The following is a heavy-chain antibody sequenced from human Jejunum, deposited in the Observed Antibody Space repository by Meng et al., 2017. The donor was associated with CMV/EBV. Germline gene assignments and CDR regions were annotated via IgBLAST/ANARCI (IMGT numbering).Heavy chain of an antibody. D-gene: IGHD1-1*01. CDR2: TSGTGTTS. J-gene: IGHJ4*02. CDR1: DYY. CDR3: ATYFAPLYCARANCWGNEY. V-gene: IGHV3-11*01. Sequence: DYYLSWVRQAPGKGPEWLAYTSGTGTTSYYADAVKGRFTISRDNMKSSLYLHLTSLRAEDTAIYYCATYFAPLYCARANCWGNEYWGQGTLVTVSS.